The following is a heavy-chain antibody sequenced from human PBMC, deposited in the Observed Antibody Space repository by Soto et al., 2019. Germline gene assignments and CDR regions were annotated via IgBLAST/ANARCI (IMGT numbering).Heavy chain of an antibody. CDR1: GGSISSSSYY. Sequence: QLQLQESGPGLVKPSETLSLTCTVSGGSISSSSYYWGWIRQPPGKGLEGIGSIYYSGGTYYNPSLKSRVTISVDTSKNQFSLKLSSVTAADTAVYYCARMGQWLASRGLRVDYWGQGTLVTVSS. D-gene: IGHD6-19*01. CDR2: IYYSGGT. J-gene: IGHJ4*02. CDR3: ARMGQWLASRGLRVDY. V-gene: IGHV4-39*01.